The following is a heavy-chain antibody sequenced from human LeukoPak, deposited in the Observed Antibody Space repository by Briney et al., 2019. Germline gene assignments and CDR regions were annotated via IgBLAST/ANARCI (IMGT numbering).Heavy chain of an antibody. CDR1: GYSISSGYY. Sequence: PSETLSLTCTVSGYSISSGYYWGWIRQPPGKGLEWIGSIYHSGSTYYNPSIKSRVTISVDTSKNQFSLKLSSVTAADTAVYYCARIYYDSSGYYLWANLHNWFDPWGQGTLVTVSS. CDR3: ARIYYDSSGYYLWANLHNWFDP. CDR2: IYHSGST. V-gene: IGHV4-38-2*02. J-gene: IGHJ5*02. D-gene: IGHD3-22*01.